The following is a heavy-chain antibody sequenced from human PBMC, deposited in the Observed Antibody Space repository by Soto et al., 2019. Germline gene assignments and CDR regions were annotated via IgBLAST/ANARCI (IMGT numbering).Heavy chain of an antibody. V-gene: IGHV3-11*05. CDR2: ISSSSSYT. Sequence: QVQLVESGGGLVKPGGSLRLSCAASGFTFSDYYMSWIRQAPGKGLEGVSYISSSSSYTNYADSVKGRFTISRDNAQNSLYRQMNSLRAEDTAVYYCARASPTVTPDYWGQGTLVTVSS. D-gene: IGHD4-17*01. CDR3: ARASPTVTPDY. J-gene: IGHJ4*02. CDR1: GFTFSDYY.